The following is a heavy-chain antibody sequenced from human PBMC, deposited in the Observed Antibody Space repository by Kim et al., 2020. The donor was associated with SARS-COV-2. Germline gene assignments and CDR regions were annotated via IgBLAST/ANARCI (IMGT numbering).Heavy chain of an antibody. Sequence: RKFQGRVTITRDTSASTAYMELSSLRSEDTAVYYCASRPKRGLVDGEDYWGQGTLVTVSS. D-gene: IGHD6-19*01. CDR3: ASRPKRGLVDGEDY. J-gene: IGHJ4*02. V-gene: IGHV1-3*01.